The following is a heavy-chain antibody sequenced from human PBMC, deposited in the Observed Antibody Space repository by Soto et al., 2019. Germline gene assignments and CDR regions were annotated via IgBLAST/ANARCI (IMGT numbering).Heavy chain of an antibody. CDR1: GGTFSSYA. CDR3: AESVTCNGASCYTHVDY. Sequence: QVQLVQSGAEVKKPGSSVKVSCKASGGTFSSYAISWVRQAPGQGLEWMGGIIPVCDATDYAQKFQGRVTITADESTTTAYMELSSLRSEDTAISYCAESVTCNGASCYTHVDYWGQGTLVTVSS. J-gene: IGHJ4*02. D-gene: IGHD2-2*01. V-gene: IGHV1-69*01. CDR2: IIPVCDAT.